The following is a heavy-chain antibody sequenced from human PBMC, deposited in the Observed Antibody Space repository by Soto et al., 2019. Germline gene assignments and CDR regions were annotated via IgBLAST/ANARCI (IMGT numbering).Heavy chain of an antibody. CDR1: GGSISGHY. CDR2: INHIGRT. CDR3: ARGNIAAALVY. V-gene: IGHV4-34*01. J-gene: IGHJ4*02. Sequence: QVQLQQWGAGLLKPSETLSLTCAVYGGSISGHYWNWIRQPPGKGLEWIGEINHIGRTNYNPSLKSRVTISVDTSNNQFSLNLGSVTAADTAVYFCARGNIAAALVYWGQGTLVTVSS. D-gene: IGHD6-13*01.